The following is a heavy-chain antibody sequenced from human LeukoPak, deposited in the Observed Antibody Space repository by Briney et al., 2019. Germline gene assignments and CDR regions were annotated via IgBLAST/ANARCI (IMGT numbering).Heavy chain of an antibody. Sequence: ASVKVSCTASGYTFTSYYMHWVRQAPGQGLEWMGIVNPSGGSTSYAQKFQGRVTMTRDTSTSTVYMELSSLRSEDTAVYYCAREDSSGWYVFDYWGQGTLVTVSS. D-gene: IGHD6-19*01. CDR2: VNPSGGST. CDR1: GYTFTSYY. CDR3: AREDSSGWYVFDY. V-gene: IGHV1-46*01. J-gene: IGHJ4*02.